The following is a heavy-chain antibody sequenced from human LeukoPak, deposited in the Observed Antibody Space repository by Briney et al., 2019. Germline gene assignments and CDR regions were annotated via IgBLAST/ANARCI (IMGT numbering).Heavy chain of an antibody. Sequence: SETLSLTCTVSGGSLSSYYWSWIRQPPGKGLEWIGYIYYSGSTNYNPSLKSRVTISVDTSKNQFSLKLSSVTAADTAVYYCARHLYSSGLGFDYWGQGTLVTVSS. CDR2: IYYSGST. D-gene: IGHD6-19*01. CDR3: ARHLYSSGLGFDY. J-gene: IGHJ4*02. V-gene: IGHV4-59*08. CDR1: GGSLSSYY.